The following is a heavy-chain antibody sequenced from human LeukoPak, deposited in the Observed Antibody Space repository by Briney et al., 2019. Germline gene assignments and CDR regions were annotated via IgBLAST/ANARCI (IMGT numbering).Heavy chain of an antibody. CDR1: GFTFSSYE. V-gene: IGHV3-23*01. Sequence: GGSLRLSCAASGFTFSSYEMNWVRQAPGKGLEWVSGITGGGGSTYYADSVKGRFTISRDNSKNTLYLQMNSLRADDTAVYYCAKDARPSYWGQGTLVTVSS. CDR3: AKDARPSY. CDR2: ITGGGGST. J-gene: IGHJ4*02.